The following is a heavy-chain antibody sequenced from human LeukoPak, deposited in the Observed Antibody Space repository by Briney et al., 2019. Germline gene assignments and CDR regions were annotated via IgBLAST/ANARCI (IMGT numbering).Heavy chain of an antibody. Sequence: GGSLRLSCAASGFTFSSYSMNWVRQAPGKGLEWVSSISSSSSYIYYADSVKGRFTISRDNAKNSLYLQMNSLRAEDTAVYYCAREYYYDSSGYYGRFDPWGQGTLVTVSS. V-gene: IGHV3-21*01. J-gene: IGHJ5*02. D-gene: IGHD3-22*01. CDR2: ISSSSSYI. CDR3: AREYYYDSSGYYGRFDP. CDR1: GFTFSSYS.